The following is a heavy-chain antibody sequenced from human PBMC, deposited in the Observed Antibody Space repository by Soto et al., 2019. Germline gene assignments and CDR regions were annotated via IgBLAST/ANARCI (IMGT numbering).Heavy chain of an antibody. V-gene: IGHV1-3*01. J-gene: IGHJ3*02. CDR3: ARESSGWYLKGAFDI. CDR1: GYTFTSYA. Sequence: QVQLVQSGAEVKKPGASVKVSCKASGYTFTSYAMHWVRQAPGQRLEWMGWINAGNGNTKYSQKFQGRVTITRDTSASTAYMELSSLRSEDTAVYYCARESSGWYLKGAFDIWGQGTMVTVSS. CDR2: INAGNGNT. D-gene: IGHD6-19*01.